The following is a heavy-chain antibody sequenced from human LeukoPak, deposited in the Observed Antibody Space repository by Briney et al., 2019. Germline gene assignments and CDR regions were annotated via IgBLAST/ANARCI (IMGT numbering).Heavy chain of an antibody. CDR1: GGSFSGYY. J-gene: IGHJ4*02. V-gene: IGHV4-34*01. Sequence: SETLSLTCAVYGGSFSGYYWSWIRQPPGKGLEWIGEINHSGSTNYNPSLKSRVTISVDTSKNQFSLKLSSVTAADTAVYYCAKDGAARPYDYWGQGTLVSVSS. CDR3: AKDGAARPYDY. CDR2: INHSGST. D-gene: IGHD6-6*01.